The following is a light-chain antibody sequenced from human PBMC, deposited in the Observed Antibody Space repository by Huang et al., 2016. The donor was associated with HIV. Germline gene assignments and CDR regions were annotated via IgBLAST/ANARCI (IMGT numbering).Light chain of an antibody. CDR2: GAS. J-gene: IGKJ2*01. Sequence: DIQMTQSPSSLSASVGHRVTITCRASQSISNYLNWYQQKPGKAPKLLIYGASSLQSGVPSRFSGSGSGTDFTRTISSLQPEDFATYYCQQSYSTPRTFGQGTKLEI. V-gene: IGKV1-39*01. CDR3: QQSYSTPRT. CDR1: QSISNY.